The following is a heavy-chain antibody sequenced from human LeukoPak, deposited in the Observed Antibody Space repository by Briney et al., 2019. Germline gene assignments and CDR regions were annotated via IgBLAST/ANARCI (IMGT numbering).Heavy chain of an antibody. CDR3: ARPLESYYYMDV. Sequence: GGSLRLSCAASGFTFSRYSMIWVRQAPGKGLEWVSYISSKNVIYYADSVKGRFTISRDNAKNSLYLQMNSLRAEDTAVYYCARPLESYYYMDVWGKGTTVTVSS. D-gene: IGHD3-3*01. CDR2: ISSKNVI. CDR1: GFTFSRYS. J-gene: IGHJ6*03. V-gene: IGHV3-48*04.